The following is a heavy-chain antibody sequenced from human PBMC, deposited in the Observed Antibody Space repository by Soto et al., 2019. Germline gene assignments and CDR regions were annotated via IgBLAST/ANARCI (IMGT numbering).Heavy chain of an antibody. CDR1: GGSISSYY. J-gene: IGHJ6*02. D-gene: IGHD3-10*01. V-gene: IGHV4-59*01. Sequence: PSEALSLTCTVSGGSISSYYWSWIRQPPGKRLEWIGYIYYSGSTNYNPSLKSRVTISVDTSKNQFSLKLSSVTAADTAVYYCARDSMVRGVPYYYYGMDVWGQGTTVTVSS. CDR2: IYYSGST. CDR3: ARDSMVRGVPYYYYGMDV.